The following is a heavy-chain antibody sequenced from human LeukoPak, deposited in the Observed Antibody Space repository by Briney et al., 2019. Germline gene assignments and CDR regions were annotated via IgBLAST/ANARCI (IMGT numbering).Heavy chain of an antibody. CDR2: ISAYNGNT. D-gene: IGHD3-22*01. CDR1: GYTFTSYG. J-gene: IGHJ4*02. Sequence: GASVKVSCKASGYTFTSYGISWVRQAAGQGLEWMGWISAYNGNTNYAQKLQGRVTMTTDTSTSTAYMELRSLRSDDTAVYYCARDLAHSSGYRPVDYWGQGTLVTVSS. V-gene: IGHV1-18*01. CDR3: ARDLAHSSGYRPVDY.